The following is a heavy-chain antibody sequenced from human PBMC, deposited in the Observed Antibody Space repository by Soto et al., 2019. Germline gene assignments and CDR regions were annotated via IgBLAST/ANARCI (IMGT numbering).Heavy chain of an antibody. J-gene: IGHJ6*02. CDR1: GITFSSYA. V-gene: IGHV3-23*01. CDR2: ISGSGGST. Sequence: DVQLLESGGGLVQPGGSLRLSCAASGITFSSYAMSWVRQPPGKGLEWVSAISGSGGSTYYADSVKGRFTISRDNSKNALSLQMNSLRAEDTAVYYCAKYKGTVDYYHYGLHVWGQGTTVTVSS. CDR3: AKYKGTVDYYHYGLHV. D-gene: IGHD6-19*01.